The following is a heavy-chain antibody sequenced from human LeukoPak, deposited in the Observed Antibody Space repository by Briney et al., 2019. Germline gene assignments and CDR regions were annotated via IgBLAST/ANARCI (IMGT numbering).Heavy chain of an antibody. CDR3: ARGGIAAAGTSAEFDY. D-gene: IGHD6-13*01. CDR1: GGSISSYY. CDR2: IYTSGST. J-gene: IGHJ4*02. V-gene: IGHV4-4*07. Sequence: SETLSLTCTVSGGSISSYYWSWIRQPAGKGLEWIGRIYTSGSTNYNPSLKSRVTMSVDTSKNQFSLKLSSVTAADTAVYYCARGGIAAAGTSAEFDYWGQGTLVTVSS.